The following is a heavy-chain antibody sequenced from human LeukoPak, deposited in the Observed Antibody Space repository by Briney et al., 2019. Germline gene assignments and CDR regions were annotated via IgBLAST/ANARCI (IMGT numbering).Heavy chain of an antibody. J-gene: IGHJ4*02. V-gene: IGHV4-39*02. CDR3: ARGMAVPAAYY. Sequence: SETLSLTCTVSGGSISSTTYYWGWIRQPPGKGLEWIGSLYYGGNTYYNPSLKSRVTISADTSKNHFSLELSSVTAADTAVYYCARGMAVPAAYYWGQGTLVTVSS. CDR1: GGSISSTTYY. D-gene: IGHD2-2*01. CDR2: LYYGGNT.